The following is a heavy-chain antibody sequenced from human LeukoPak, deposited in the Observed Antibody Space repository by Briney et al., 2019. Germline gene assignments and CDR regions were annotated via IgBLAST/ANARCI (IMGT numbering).Heavy chain of an antibody. CDR2: IIWNSGSI. V-gene: IGHV3-9*01. CDR3: AKGGYDLDYYMDV. D-gene: IGHD5-12*01. CDR1: EFTFSSYA. Sequence: GGSLRLSCAASEFTFSSYAMHWVRQAPGKGLEWVSGIIWNSGSIGYADSVKGRFTISRDNAKNSLYLQMNSLRAEDTALYYCAKGGYDLDYYMDVWGKGTTVTISS. J-gene: IGHJ6*03.